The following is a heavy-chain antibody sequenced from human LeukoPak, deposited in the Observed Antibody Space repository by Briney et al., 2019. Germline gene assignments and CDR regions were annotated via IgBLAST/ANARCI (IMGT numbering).Heavy chain of an antibody. CDR1: GFTFSGHW. J-gene: IGHJ4*02. Sequence: GGSLRLSCAVSGFTFSGHWMFWVRQAPGKGLVWVSSINSDGSSTSYTDSVKGRFTVSRDNAKNTLYLQMNSLRAEDTAVYYCARGPSGYHNTGGQGTLVTVSS. V-gene: IGHV3-74*01. CDR3: ARGPSGYHNT. CDR2: INSDGSST. D-gene: IGHD5-12*01.